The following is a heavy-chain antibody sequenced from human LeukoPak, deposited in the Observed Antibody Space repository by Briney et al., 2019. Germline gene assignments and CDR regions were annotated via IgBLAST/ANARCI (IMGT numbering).Heavy chain of an antibody. J-gene: IGHJ4*02. CDR1: GYTLTELS. D-gene: IGHD6-6*01. V-gene: IGHV1-24*01. CDR3: ATDLEALGDSPARD. Sequence: ASVKVSCKVSGYTLTELSMHWVRQAPGKGLEWMGGFDPEDGETIYAQKFQGRVTMTEDTSTDTAYMELSSLRSEDTAVYYCATDLEALGDSPARDWGQGTLVTVSS. CDR2: FDPEDGET.